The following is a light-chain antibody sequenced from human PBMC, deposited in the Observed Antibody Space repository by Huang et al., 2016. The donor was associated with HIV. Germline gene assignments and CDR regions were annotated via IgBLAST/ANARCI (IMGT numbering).Light chain of an antibody. CDR3: LQHNTYPWM. J-gene: IGKJ1*01. V-gene: IGKV1-17*03. CDR2: GTS. CDR1: QDIANS. Sequence: DILMTQTPSAMSASVGDRVTINCRASQDIANSLAWFQQKPGKVPRPLIYGTSTLRSGVPSMFSGSGSGTEFTLTISSLQPEDFATYYCLQHNTYPWMFGQGTKVEVK.